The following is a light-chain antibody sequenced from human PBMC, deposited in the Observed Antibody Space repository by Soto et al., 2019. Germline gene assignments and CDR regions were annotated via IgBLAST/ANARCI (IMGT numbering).Light chain of an antibody. CDR3: QQYNTWPLT. V-gene: IGKV3-15*01. CDR2: AAS. J-gene: IGKJ4*01. Sequence: EIVMTQSPATLSVSPGERATLSCRASQSIYSNFAWYQQKPGQAPRLLIYAASTRATGIPATFSGSGSGTEFTLTISSLQSVDFAVSSCQQYNTWPLTFGGGTNVEIK. CDR1: QSIYSN.